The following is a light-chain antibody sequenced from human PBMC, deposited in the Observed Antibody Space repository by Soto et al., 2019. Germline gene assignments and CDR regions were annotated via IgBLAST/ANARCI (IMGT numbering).Light chain of an antibody. CDR2: EVS. J-gene: IGLJ1*01. CDR3: SSYISSSIDYV. Sequence: QSVLTQPASLSGSPGQSITMSCTGTSSDVGGYNYVSWYQQHPGKAPKLMIYEVSNRPSGVSNRFSGSKSGNTASLTISGLQAEDEADYYCSSYISSSIDYVFGTGTKVTVL. V-gene: IGLV2-14*01. CDR1: SSDVGGYNY.